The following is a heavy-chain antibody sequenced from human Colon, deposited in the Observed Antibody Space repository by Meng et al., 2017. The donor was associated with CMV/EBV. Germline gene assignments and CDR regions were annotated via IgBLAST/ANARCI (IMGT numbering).Heavy chain of an antibody. V-gene: IGHV1-18*01. CDR1: GYTFNSYP. CDR2: ISTYNGNT. J-gene: IGHJ4*02. CDR3: ARDRGGPPFDY. Sequence: QVQLVQSGAEVKKPGASVKVSCTASGYTFNSYPISWVRQAPGQGLEWMGWISTYNGNTNYAQKFQGRVTMTTDTSTSTAYMDLRTLKSDDTAVYYCARDRGGPPFDYWGQGTLVTVSS. D-gene: IGHD3-16*01.